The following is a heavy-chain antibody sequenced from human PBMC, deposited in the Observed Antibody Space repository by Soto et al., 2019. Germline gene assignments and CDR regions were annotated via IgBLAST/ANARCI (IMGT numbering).Heavy chain of an antibody. CDR3: ASDLPSFDSSGSFAVH. D-gene: IGHD3-22*01. J-gene: IGHJ4*02. CDR2: IYSGGST. CDR1: GFSVSSNY. V-gene: IGHV3-53*01. Sequence: ELRLVESGGGLIQPGGSLRLSCAASGFSVSSNYMSWARQAPGKGLEWVSVIYSGGSTYYVDSVKGRFTISRDSSKNTLYLQMNSLRAEDTAVYYCASDLPSFDSSGSFAVHWGQGTLVTVSS.